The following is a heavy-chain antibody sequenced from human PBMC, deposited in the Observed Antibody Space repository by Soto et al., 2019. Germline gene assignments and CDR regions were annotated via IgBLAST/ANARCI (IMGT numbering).Heavy chain of an antibody. Sequence: GGSLRLSCAASGFNFSSYSMNCVRQAPGKGLEWVSSISSSSSYIYYADSVKGRFTISRDNAKNSLYLQMNSLRAEDTAVYYCARVTIGEAHQSYYDILTGPFDYWGQGTLVT. D-gene: IGHD3-9*01. V-gene: IGHV3-21*01. CDR3: ARVTIGEAHQSYYDILTGPFDY. CDR1: GFNFSSYS. J-gene: IGHJ4*02. CDR2: ISSSSSYI.